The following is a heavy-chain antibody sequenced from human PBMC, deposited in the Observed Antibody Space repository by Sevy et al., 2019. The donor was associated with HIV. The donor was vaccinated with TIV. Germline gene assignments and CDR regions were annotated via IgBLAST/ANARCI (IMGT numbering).Heavy chain of an antibody. CDR3: ASSPLDILTWGSWFDP. Sequence: SETLSLTCTVSGGSISSGDYYWSWIRQPPGKGLEWIGYIYYSGSTYYDPSLKSRVTISVDTSKNQFSLMLSSVTAADAGVYCCASSPLDILTWGSWFDPWGQGTLVTVSS. CDR2: IYYSGST. V-gene: IGHV4-30-4*01. CDR1: GGSISSGDYY. D-gene: IGHD3-9*01. J-gene: IGHJ5*02.